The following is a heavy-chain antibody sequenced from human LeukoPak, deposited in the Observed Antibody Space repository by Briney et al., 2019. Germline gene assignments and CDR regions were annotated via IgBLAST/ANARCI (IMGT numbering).Heavy chain of an antibody. V-gene: IGHV1-18*01. Sequence: ASVKVSCKASGYTFTSYGISRVRQAPGQGLEWMGWISAYNGNTNYAQKLQGRVTMTTDTSTSTAYMELRSLRSDDTAVYYCARALIDSSGYYYGWFDPWGQGTLVTVSS. CDR2: ISAYNGNT. D-gene: IGHD3-22*01. CDR1: GYTFTSYG. J-gene: IGHJ5*02. CDR3: ARALIDSSGYYYGWFDP.